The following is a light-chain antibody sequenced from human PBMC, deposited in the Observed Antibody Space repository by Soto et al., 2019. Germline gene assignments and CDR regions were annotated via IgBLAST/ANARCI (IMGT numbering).Light chain of an antibody. Sequence: AIQMTQSPSSLSASVGDRVSISCRASQDIKHDLGWLQQKPGKAPNVLIYTASRLQTGDPARFSGSGSGTDFTLTISGLQPEDFAAYYCLQDYDFPYTFGQGTKLEIK. CDR2: TAS. V-gene: IGKV1-6*01. J-gene: IGKJ2*01. CDR3: LQDYDFPYT. CDR1: QDIKHD.